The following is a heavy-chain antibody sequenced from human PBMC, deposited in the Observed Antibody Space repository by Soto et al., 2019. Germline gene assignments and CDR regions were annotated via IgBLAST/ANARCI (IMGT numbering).Heavy chain of an antibody. J-gene: IGHJ3*02. Sequence: PSETLSLTCTVSGGSISRYYWSWIRQPPGKGLEWIGYIYYSGSTNYNPSLKSRVTISVDTSKNQFSLKLSSVTAADTAVYYCARRYGSAFDIWGRGTMVTVSS. CDR2: IYYSGST. V-gene: IGHV4-59*01. D-gene: IGHD3-10*01. CDR3: ARRYGSAFDI. CDR1: GGSISRYY.